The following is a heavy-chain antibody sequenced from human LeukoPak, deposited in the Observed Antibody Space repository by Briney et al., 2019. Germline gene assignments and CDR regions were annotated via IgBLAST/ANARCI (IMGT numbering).Heavy chain of an antibody. D-gene: IGHD3-10*01. J-gene: IGHJ4*02. CDR1: GLTASSNY. V-gene: IGHV3-53*01. Sequence: GGSLRLSCAASGLTASSNYMSWVRQAPGKGLEWVSVIYSGGSTYYADSVKGRFTISGDISKHTLFLQMNSLRAEDTAVYYCARTLYYYGSGSYYGDYWGQGTLVTVSS. CDR3: ARTLYYYGSGSYYGDY. CDR2: IYSGGST.